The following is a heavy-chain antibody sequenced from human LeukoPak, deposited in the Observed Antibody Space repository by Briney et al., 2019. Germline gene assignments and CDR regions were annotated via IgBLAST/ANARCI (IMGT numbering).Heavy chain of an antibody. V-gene: IGHV1-69*05. D-gene: IGHD3-3*01. Sequence: SVKVSCRASGGTFSSYAISWVRQAPGQGLEWMGRIIPIFGTANYAQKFQGRVTITTDESTSTAYMELSSLRSEDTAVYYCAREVDRAITIFGVVNHFDYWGQGTLVTVSS. CDR3: AREVDRAITIFGVVNHFDY. J-gene: IGHJ4*02. CDR1: GGTFSSYA. CDR2: IIPIFGTA.